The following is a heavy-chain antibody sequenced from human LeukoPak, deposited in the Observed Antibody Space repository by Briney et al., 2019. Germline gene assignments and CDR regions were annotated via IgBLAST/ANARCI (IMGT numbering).Heavy chain of an antibody. J-gene: IGHJ4*02. CDR3: AREGCGGGSCYSLAFDY. Sequence: SETLSLTCAVSGGSISSGGYSWSWIRQPPGKGLEWIGYIYHSGSTYYNPSLKSRVTISVDRSKNQFSLKLSSVTAADTAVYYCAREGCGGGSCYSLAFDYWGQGTLVTVSS. V-gene: IGHV4-30-2*01. D-gene: IGHD2-15*01. CDR1: GGSISSGGYS. CDR2: IYHSGST.